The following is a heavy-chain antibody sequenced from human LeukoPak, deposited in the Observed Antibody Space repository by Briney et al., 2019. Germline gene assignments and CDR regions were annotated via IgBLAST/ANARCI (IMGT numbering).Heavy chain of an antibody. CDR3: ARGGATYYYDSSGYSGGDY. J-gene: IGHJ4*02. CDR2: ISYDGSNK. V-gene: IGHV3-30-3*01. D-gene: IGHD3-22*01. CDR1: GFTFSSYA. Sequence: GGSLRLSCAASGFTFSSYAMHWVRQAPGKGLEWVAVISYDGSNKYYADSVKGRFTISRDNSKNTLYLQMNSLRAEDTAVYYCARGGATYYYDSSGYSGGDYWGQGTLVTVSS.